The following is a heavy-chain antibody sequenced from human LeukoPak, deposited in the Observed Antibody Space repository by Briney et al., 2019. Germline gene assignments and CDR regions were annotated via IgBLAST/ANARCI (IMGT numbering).Heavy chain of an antibody. V-gene: IGHV3-33*01. CDR3: ARDRAMVVGSSWYYDY. J-gene: IGHJ4*02. D-gene: IGHD5-18*01. CDR1: GFTFSSYG. CDR2: IWYDGSNK. Sequence: PGMSLRLSCVASGFTFSSYGMHWVRQAPGKGLEWVSLIWYDGSNKYYADSVKGRFTISRDNSKNTLYLQMNSLRAEDTALYYCARDRAMVVGSSWYYDYWGQGTLVTVSS.